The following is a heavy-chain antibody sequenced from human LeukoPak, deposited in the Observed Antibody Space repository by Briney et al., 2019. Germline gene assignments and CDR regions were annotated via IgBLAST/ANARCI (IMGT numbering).Heavy chain of an antibody. CDR1: GFTFDDYG. CDR3: ARGGKAMVTLSYYYYYMDV. Sequence: GGSLRLSCAASGFTFDDYGMSWVRQAPGKGLEWVSGINWNGGSTGYADSVKGRFTISRDNAKNSLYLQMNSLRAEDTALYYCARGGKAMVTLSYYYYYMDVWGKGTTVTDSS. D-gene: IGHD5-18*01. J-gene: IGHJ6*03. CDR2: INWNGGST. V-gene: IGHV3-20*04.